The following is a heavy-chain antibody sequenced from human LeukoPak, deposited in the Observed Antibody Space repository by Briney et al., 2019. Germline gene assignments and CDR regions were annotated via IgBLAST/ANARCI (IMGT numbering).Heavy chain of an antibody. CDR1: GFTFSSYA. J-gene: IGHJ4*02. CDR3: ARGGEQWLYYLDY. CDR2: ISYDGSNK. Sequence: GRSLRLSCAASGFTFSSYAMHWVRQAPGKGLEWVAVISYDGSNKYYADSVKGRFTISRDNSKNTLYLQMNSLRAEDTAVYYCARGGEQWLYYLDYWGQGTLVTVSS. V-gene: IGHV3-30*04. D-gene: IGHD6-19*01.